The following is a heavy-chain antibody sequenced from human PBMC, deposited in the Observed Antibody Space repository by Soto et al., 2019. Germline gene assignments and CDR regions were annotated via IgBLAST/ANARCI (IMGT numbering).Heavy chain of an antibody. V-gene: IGHV4-39*01. Sequence: QLQLQESGPGLVKPSETLSLTCTVSGGSISSSSYYWGWIRQPPGKGLEWIGSIYYSGSTYYNPSLKSRVTISVDTSKNQFSLKLSSVTAADTAVYYCARASGGYDSSGYYYEHTAYYYGMDVWGQGTTVTVSS. CDR2: IYYSGST. CDR1: GGSISSSSYY. J-gene: IGHJ6*02. CDR3: ARASGGYDSSGYYYEHTAYYYGMDV. D-gene: IGHD3-22*01.